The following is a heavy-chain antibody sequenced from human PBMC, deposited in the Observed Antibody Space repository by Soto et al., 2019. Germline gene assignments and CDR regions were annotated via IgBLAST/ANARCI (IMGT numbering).Heavy chain of an antibody. CDR1: GASVRSYH. V-gene: IGHV4-4*07. CDR2: VQMSGTT. J-gene: IGHJ5*02. Sequence: SETLSLTCAVSGASVRSYHWSWIRQAAGKGLEWIGRVQMSGTTNYNPSLKTRVTMSLDTSKNEVSLRMASVTAADTAVYFCAKDRSTMRWFDPWGQGILVTVSS. CDR3: AKDRSTMRWFDP. D-gene: IGHD1-1*01.